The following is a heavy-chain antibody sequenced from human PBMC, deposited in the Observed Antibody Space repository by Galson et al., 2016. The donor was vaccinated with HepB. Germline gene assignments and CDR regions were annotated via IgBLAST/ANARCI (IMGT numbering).Heavy chain of an antibody. CDR1: KFTFSSYP. CDR2: ISYDGSKK. D-gene: IGHD5-24*01. V-gene: IGHV3-30-3*01. J-gene: IGHJ3*02. Sequence: SLRLSCAASKFTFSSYPTHWVRQAPGKGLEWVAVISYDGSKKYYADSVKGRFTISRENSKNTLYLQMNSLRAEDTAVYYCAREMATMSDAFDIWGQGTMVTVSS. CDR3: AREMATMSDAFDI.